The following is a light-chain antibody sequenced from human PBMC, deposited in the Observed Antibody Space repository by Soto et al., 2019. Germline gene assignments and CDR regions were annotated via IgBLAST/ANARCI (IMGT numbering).Light chain of an antibody. CDR1: SSDVGGYEY. CDR2: DVT. Sequence: QSALTQPRSVSGSPGQPVTISCTGTSSDVGGYEYVPWYQRHPGEAPKLMIYDVTERPSGVPDRFSGSKSGNTASLTISGLQAEDEADYFCCSFAGSHSVVFGGGTKLTVL. V-gene: IGLV2-11*01. J-gene: IGLJ3*02. CDR3: CSFAGSHSVV.